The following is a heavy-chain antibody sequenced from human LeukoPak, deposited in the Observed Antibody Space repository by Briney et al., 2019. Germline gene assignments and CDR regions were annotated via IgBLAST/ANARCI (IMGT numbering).Heavy chain of an antibody. D-gene: IGHD2-15*01. CDR3: ARDGARTVVVAATYYYYYYGMDV. CDR1: GYTFTGYY. Sequence: GASVKVSCKASGYTFTGYYMHWVRQAPGQGLEWMGWINPNSGGTNHAQKFQGRVTMTRDTSISTAYMELSRLRSDDTAVYYCARDGARTVVVAATYYYYYYGMDVWGQGTTVTVSS. J-gene: IGHJ6*02. V-gene: IGHV1-2*02. CDR2: INPNSGGT.